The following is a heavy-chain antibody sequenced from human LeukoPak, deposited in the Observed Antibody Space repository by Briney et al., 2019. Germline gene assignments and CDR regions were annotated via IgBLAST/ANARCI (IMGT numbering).Heavy chain of an antibody. J-gene: IGHJ3*02. D-gene: IGHD2-8*01. CDR2: IYAGGTT. CDR3: AREGYCSNGVCYGYAFDI. Sequence: PGGSLGLSCAASGFTVSSNYMSWVRQAPGKGLEWVSVIYAGGTTYDADSVKGRFTISRHNSKNTLYLQMNSLRAEDTAVYYCAREGYCSNGVCYGYAFDIWGQGTMVTVSS. V-gene: IGHV3-53*04. CDR1: GFTVSSNY.